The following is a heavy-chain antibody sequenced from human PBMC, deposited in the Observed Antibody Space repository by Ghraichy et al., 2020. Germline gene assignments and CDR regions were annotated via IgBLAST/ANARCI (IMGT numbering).Heavy chain of an antibody. CDR3: ARDPRGVYIAYGMDV. J-gene: IGHJ6*02. V-gene: IGHV4-59*01. D-gene: IGHD2-8*01. Sequence: SETLSLTCTVSGGSISSYYWSWIRQPPGKGLEWIGYIYYSGSTNYNPSLKSRVTISVDTSKNQFSLKLSSVTAADTAVYYCARDPRGVYIAYGMDVWGQGTTVTVSS. CDR2: IYYSGST. CDR1: GGSISSYY.